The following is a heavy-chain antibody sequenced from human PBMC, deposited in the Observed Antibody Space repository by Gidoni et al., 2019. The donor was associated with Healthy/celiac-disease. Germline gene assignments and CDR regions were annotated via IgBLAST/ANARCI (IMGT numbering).Heavy chain of an antibody. D-gene: IGHD6-6*01. Sequence: EVQLVQSGAAVKKPGESLRISCKGSGYSFTSYWISWVRQMPGKGLEWMGRIDPSDSYTNYSPSFQGHVTISADKSISTAYLQWSSLKASDTAMYYCAMIYSSSFRYEYWGQGTLVTVSS. J-gene: IGHJ4*02. V-gene: IGHV5-10-1*03. CDR3: AMIYSSSFRYEY. CDR2: IDPSDSYT. CDR1: GYSFTSYW.